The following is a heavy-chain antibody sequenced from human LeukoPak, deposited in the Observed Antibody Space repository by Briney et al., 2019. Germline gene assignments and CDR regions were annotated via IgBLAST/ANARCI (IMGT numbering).Heavy chain of an antibody. D-gene: IGHD3-22*01. V-gene: IGHV3-23*01. CDR1: GFTFSYYS. Sequence: GGSLRLSCAASGFTFSYYSMSWVRQAPGKGPEWVSGITGSAGSTHYADSVKGRFTISRDNTKNTLYLQMNSLRAEDTAIYYCAKSSYYDSSGYYREYYFDYWGQGTLVTVSS. J-gene: IGHJ4*02. CDR2: ITGSAGST. CDR3: AKSSYYDSSGYYREYYFDY.